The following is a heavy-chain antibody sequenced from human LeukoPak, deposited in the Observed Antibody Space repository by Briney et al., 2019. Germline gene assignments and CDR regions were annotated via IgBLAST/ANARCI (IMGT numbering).Heavy chain of an antibody. CDR3: AREFGHCYGDNCFYFFDT. CDR1: GYSLTNYN. CDR2: VNTYKGDT. V-gene: IGHV1-18*01. J-gene: IGHJ4*02. Sequence: ASVKVSCKASGYSLTNYNISWVRQAPGQGLEWMGWVNTYKGDTLYAQKLQGRVTMTADTSTNTAYMELRSLRFDDTAVYYCAREFGHCYGDNCFYFFDTWGQGFRVTVSS. D-gene: IGHD4-23*01.